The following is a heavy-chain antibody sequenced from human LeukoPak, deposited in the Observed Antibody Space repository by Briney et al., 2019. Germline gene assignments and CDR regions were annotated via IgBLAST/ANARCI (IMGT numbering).Heavy chain of an antibody. D-gene: IGHD2-15*01. CDR1: GYSLSELS. CDR3: AAGFHGGGLLNDDVFDI. J-gene: IGHJ3*02. Sequence: ASMRVSCEVSGYSLSELSIHWVRHVPGKGLQWMGGFDPEDGEIVYAQNLHGRVTMTEDTSTDTAYMEPSSLRSEDTAVYYCAAGFHGGGLLNDDVFDIWGQGTRVAVSS. V-gene: IGHV1-24*01. CDR2: FDPEDGEI.